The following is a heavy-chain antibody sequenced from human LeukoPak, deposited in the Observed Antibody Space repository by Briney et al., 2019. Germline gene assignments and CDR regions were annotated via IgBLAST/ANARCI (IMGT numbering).Heavy chain of an antibody. J-gene: IGHJ3*02. CDR3: ARVGIFGVSRGAFDI. V-gene: IGHV1-2*02. CDR2: INPNSGGT. CDR1: AYTFTGDY. D-gene: IGHD3-3*01. Sequence: DSVKASSKASAYTFTGDYMHWERQVPGRWLEWMGWINPNSGGTNYAQKFRGRVTMTRDTSISTAYMELSRLRSDDTAVYYCARVGIFGVSRGAFDIWGQGTMVTVSS.